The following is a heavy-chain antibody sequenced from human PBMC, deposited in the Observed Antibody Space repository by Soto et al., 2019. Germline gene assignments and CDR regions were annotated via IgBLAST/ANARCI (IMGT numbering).Heavy chain of an antibody. J-gene: IGHJ4*02. CDR1: GGTFSSYA. CDR2: IIPIFGTA. D-gene: IGHD5-18*01. Sequence: GASVTVSCTASGGTFSSYASIWVRQAPGQGLEWMGGIIPIFGTANYAQKFQGRVTITADKSTSTAYMELNSLKTEDTAVYYCTTDPVDTASYYFDYWGQGTLVTVSS. V-gene: IGHV1-69*06. CDR3: TTDPVDTASYYFDY.